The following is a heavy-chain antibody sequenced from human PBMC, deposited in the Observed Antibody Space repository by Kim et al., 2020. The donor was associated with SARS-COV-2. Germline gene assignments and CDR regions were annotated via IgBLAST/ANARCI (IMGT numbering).Heavy chain of an antibody. Sequence: SETLSLTCTVSGDSISSSYYYWGWIRQPPGKGLEWIGSISYSGSTHYNPSLQSRVTISVDPSKNQFSLILISVTAADTAVYYCARRALVGTDGMWYFDYWGQGTLVAVSS. CDR2: ISYSGST. V-gene: IGHV4-39*01. CDR1: GDSISSSYYY. CDR3: ARRALVGTDGMWYFDY. J-gene: IGHJ4*02. D-gene: IGHD6-19*01.